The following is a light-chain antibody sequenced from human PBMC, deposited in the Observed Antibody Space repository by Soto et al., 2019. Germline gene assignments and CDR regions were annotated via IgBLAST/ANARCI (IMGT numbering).Light chain of an antibody. CDR2: GAS. CDR1: QSVSSSY. V-gene: IGKV3-20*01. Sequence: EIVLTQSPGTLSLSPGERATLSCRASQSVSSSYLAWYQQKPGQAPRLLIYGASGRATGIPDRFSGSGSGTDFTLTISRLEPEDFAVYYCQQYGSSPPITFGQGTRLENK. CDR3: QQYGSSPPIT. J-gene: IGKJ5*01.